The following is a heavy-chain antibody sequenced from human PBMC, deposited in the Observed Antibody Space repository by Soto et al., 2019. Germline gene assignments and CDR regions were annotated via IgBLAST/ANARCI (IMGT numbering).Heavy chain of an antibody. D-gene: IGHD3-3*01. Sequence: SVKVSCKASGGTFSSYAISWVRQAPGQGLEWMGGIISIFGTANYAQKFQGRVTITADESTSTAYMELSSLRSEDTAVYYCARGSQFGYYDFWSGYDIYYYYGMDVWGQGTTVTVSS. J-gene: IGHJ6*02. CDR1: GGTFSSYA. V-gene: IGHV1-69*13. CDR3: ARGSQFGYYDFWSGYDIYYYYGMDV. CDR2: IISIFGTA.